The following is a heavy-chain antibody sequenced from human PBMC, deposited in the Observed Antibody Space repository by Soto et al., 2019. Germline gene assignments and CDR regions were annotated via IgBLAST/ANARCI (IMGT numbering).Heavy chain of an antibody. CDR3: ARERSAAGTGRFDP. Sequence: QVQLVQSGAEVKKPGASVKVSCKASGYTFTSYDINWVRQATGQGLEWMGWMNPNSGNTGYAQKFQGRVTMTRDTTIRTAYMGPSSLRSEDTGVYYCARERSAAGTGRFDPWGQGTLVTVSS. V-gene: IGHV1-8*01. CDR2: MNPNSGNT. D-gene: IGHD6-13*01. CDR1: GYTFTSYD. J-gene: IGHJ5*02.